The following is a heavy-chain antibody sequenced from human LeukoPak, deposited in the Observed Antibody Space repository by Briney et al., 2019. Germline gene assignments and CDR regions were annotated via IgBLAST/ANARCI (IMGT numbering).Heavy chain of an antibody. CDR1: GYSFTSYW. J-gene: IGHJ4*02. Sequence: PGESLKISCKGFGYSFTSYWIGWVRQMPGKGLEWMGIIYPGDSDTRYSPSFQGQVTISADKSISTAYLQWNGLKASDTAMYYCARWEVPAAKAYFDYWGQGTLVTVSS. CDR3: ARWEVPAAKAYFDY. V-gene: IGHV5-51*01. CDR2: IYPGDSDT. D-gene: IGHD2-2*01.